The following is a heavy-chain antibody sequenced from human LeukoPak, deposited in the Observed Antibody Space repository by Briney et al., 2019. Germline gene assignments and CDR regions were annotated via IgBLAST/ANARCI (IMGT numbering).Heavy chain of an antibody. J-gene: IGHJ4*02. Sequence: PSETLSLTCSVSDGSIRTYYWSWIRQSPGQGLEWIGNIYYRGDINYNPSLKSRVITSIDTSKNQFSLKVASLTAADTAVYYCATNKDWAEADWGQGTLVIVSS. CDR2: IYYRGDI. CDR3: ATNKDWAEAD. D-gene: IGHD3/OR15-3a*01. V-gene: IGHV4-59*03. CDR1: DGSIRTYY.